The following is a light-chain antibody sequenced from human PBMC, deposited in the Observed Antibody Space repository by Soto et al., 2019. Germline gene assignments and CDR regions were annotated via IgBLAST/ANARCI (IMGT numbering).Light chain of an antibody. J-gene: IGLJ1*01. CDR2: SNN. CDR3: AAWDDSLKGDV. CDR1: SSNIGSYT. Sequence: QSVLTQPPSASGTPGQRVTISCSGSSSNIGSYTVNWYQQLPGTAPKLLIYSNNQRPSGVPDRFSGSKSGTSASLAISGLQSEDEADYHCAAWDDSLKGDVFGTGTKLTVL. V-gene: IGLV1-44*01.